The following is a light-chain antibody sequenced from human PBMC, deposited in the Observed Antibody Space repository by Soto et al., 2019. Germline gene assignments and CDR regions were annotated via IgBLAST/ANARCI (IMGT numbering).Light chain of an antibody. J-gene: IGKJ2*01. CDR2: DAS. V-gene: IGKV3-15*01. Sequence: ETVMTQSPATLTVSPGERATLSCRASQSVSSNLAWYQQTPGQAPRLLIYDASTRATGIPARFSGSGSGTEFTLTSSSLQSEYFAVYYCQQYNNWPRTFGQGTKLEI. CDR3: QQYNNWPRT. CDR1: QSVSSN.